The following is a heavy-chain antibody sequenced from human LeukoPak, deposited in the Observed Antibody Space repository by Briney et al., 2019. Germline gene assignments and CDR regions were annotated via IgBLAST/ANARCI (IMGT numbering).Heavy chain of an antibody. V-gene: IGHV3-74*01. D-gene: IGHD6-19*01. CDR1: GFTFSNFW. Sequence: GGSLRLSCAASGFTFSNFWMHWVRQAPGKGLVWVALIYGDGSFTRYADSVKGRFTISRDNAKNTVYLQMNSLRAEDTAVYYCARGVTRAVAGFDYWGQGTLVTVSS. J-gene: IGHJ4*02. CDR2: IYGDGSFT. CDR3: ARGVTRAVAGFDY.